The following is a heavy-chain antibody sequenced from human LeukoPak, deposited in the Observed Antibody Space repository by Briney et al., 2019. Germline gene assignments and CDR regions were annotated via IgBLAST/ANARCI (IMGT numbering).Heavy chain of an antibody. J-gene: IGHJ4*02. D-gene: IGHD2-21*02. CDR3: AIDHYPDASCAGDCYYSY. CDR2: ITAGGDKT. V-gene: IGHV3-23*01. CDR1: GFTFNNYA. Sequence: GGSLRLSCAASGFTFNNYAMTWVRQAPGKGLEWVSGITAGGDKTFYADSVKGRFTISRDNSKNTLYLQTDSLRVEDTAVYYCAIDHYPDASCAGDCYYSYWGQGTLVTVPS.